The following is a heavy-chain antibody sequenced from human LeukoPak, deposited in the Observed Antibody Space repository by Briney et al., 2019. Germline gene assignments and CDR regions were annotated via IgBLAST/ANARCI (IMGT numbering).Heavy chain of an antibody. J-gene: IGHJ4*02. CDR1: GFTFSSYA. D-gene: IGHD3-9*01. Sequence: GGSLRLSCSASGFTFSSYAMSWVRQAPGKGLEWVSAISGSGGSTYYADSVKGRFTISRDNSKNTLYLQMNSLRAEDTAVYYCATVTYDILTGYQQIGGYFDYWGQGTLVTVSS. V-gene: IGHV3-23*01. CDR3: ATVTYDILTGYQQIGGYFDY. CDR2: ISGSGGST.